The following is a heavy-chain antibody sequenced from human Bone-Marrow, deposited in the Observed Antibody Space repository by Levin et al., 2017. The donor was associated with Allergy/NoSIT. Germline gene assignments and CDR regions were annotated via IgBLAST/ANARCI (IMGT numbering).Heavy chain of an antibody. Sequence: ASVKVSCKASGYTFTSYGISWVRQAPGQGLEWMGWISAYNGNTNYAQKLQGRVTMTTDTSTSTAYMELRSLRSDDTAVYYCARGQIAAATRSIFDYWGQGTLVTVSS. CDR2: ISAYNGNT. CDR1: GYTFTSYG. J-gene: IGHJ4*02. CDR3: ARGQIAAATRSIFDY. V-gene: IGHV1-18*01. D-gene: IGHD6-13*01.